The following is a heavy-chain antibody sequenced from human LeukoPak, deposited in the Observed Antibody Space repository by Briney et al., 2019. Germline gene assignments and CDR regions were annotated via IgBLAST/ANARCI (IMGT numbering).Heavy chain of an antibody. Sequence: SETLSLTCTVSSGSVSSSSYYWGWIRQPPGKGLEWIGSIYYSGSTYYNPSLKSRVTISVDTSKNQFSLKLSSVTAADTAVYYYARINWSYFDYWGQGTLVTVSS. CDR3: ARINWSYFDY. J-gene: IGHJ4*02. CDR2: IYYSGST. CDR1: SGSVSSSSYY. D-gene: IGHD1-1*01. V-gene: IGHV4-39*01.